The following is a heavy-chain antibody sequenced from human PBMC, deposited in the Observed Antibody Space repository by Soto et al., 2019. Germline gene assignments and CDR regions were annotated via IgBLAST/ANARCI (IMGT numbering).Heavy chain of an antibody. CDR3: ARNYDFWSGYRSFDY. J-gene: IGHJ4*02. V-gene: IGHV1-3*01. Sequence: ASLKVSCKSSGSTFTSYAMRCVRQTPGQRLEWMGWMNAGNGNRKYSQKFQGRVTITRDTSASTAYMELSSLRSEDTAVYYCARNYDFWSGYRSFDYWGQGTLVTVSS. D-gene: IGHD3-3*01. CDR1: GSTFTSYA. CDR2: MNAGNGNR.